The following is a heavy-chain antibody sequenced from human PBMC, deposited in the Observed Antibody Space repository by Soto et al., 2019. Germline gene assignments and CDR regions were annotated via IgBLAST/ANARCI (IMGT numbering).Heavy chain of an antibody. CDR1: GITFNPNA. D-gene: IGHD3-22*01. J-gene: IGHJ4*02. Sequence: PGGSLRLSCVASGITFNPNAMIWVRQAPGKGLEWVSAIDGDGGDTYYADFVKGRFTMSRDNSKNTVYLHMRSLTAEDTALYYCAKSRYSDSSGDFYDYWGQGNLVTV. CDR3: AKSRYSDSSGDFYDY. V-gene: IGHV3-23*01. CDR2: IDGDGGDT.